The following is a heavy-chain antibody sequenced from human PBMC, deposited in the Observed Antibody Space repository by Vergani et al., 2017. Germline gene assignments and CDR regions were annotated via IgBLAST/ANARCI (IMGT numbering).Heavy chain of an antibody. CDR2: IYFIGST. CDR3: ARRGAIYGYFDH. CDR1: GGSISSSSYY. J-gene: IGHJ4*02. D-gene: IGHD2/OR15-2a*01. Sequence: QLQLQESGPGLVKPSETLSLTCTVSGGSISSSSYYWGWIRQPPGKGLEWIGSIYFIGSTYYNPSLKSLVTVSVDTSKYQLSLKLSSVTAADTAVYYCARRGAIYGYFDHWGQGTQVTVSS. V-gene: IGHV4-39*01.